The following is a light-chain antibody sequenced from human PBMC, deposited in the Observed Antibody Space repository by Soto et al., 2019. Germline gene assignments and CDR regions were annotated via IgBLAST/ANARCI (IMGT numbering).Light chain of an antibody. V-gene: IGLV1-44*01. CDR2: SSD. J-gene: IGLJ2*01. Sequence: QSVLTQPPSASGTPGQRVTISCSGGSSNIGSNTVNWYQHLSGTAPKLLIYSSDQRPSGVPDRFSGSKSGTSASLAISGLQSEDEADYYCAAWDDSLKGVLFGGGTKVT. CDR1: SSNIGSNT. CDR3: AAWDDSLKGVL.